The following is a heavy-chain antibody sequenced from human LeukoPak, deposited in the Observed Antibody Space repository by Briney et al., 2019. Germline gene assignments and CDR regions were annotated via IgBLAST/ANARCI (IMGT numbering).Heavy chain of an antibody. CDR1: GGSFSGYY. Sequence: SETLSLTCAVYGGSFSGYYWSWIRQPPGKGLEWIGEINHSGSTNYNPSLKSRVTISVDTSKNQFSLKLSSVTAADTAVYYCASLVATIGAFDIWGQGTMATVSS. V-gene: IGHV4-34*01. J-gene: IGHJ3*02. CDR3: ASLVATIGAFDI. CDR2: INHSGST. D-gene: IGHD5-12*01.